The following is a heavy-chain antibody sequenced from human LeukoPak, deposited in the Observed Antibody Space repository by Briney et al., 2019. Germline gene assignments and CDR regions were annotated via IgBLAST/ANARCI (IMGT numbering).Heavy chain of an antibody. D-gene: IGHD3-10*01. V-gene: IGHV1-2*02. CDR3: ASELGLDYYGSGSYYPH. Sequence: GASVKVSCKASGYTFTGYYMHWVRPAPGQGLEWMGWINPNSGGTNYAQKFQGRVTMTRDTSISTAYMELSRLRSDDTAVYYCASELGLDYYGSGSYYPHWGQGTLVTVSS. CDR2: INPNSGGT. CDR1: GYTFTGYY. J-gene: IGHJ4*02.